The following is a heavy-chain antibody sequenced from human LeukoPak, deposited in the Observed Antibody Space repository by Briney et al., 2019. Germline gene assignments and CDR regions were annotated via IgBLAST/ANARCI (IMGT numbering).Heavy chain of an antibody. D-gene: IGHD6-19*01. Sequence: PGGSLRLSCAASGFTVSSNYMSWVRQAPGKGLEWVANIKQDGSEKYYVDSVKGRFTISRDNAKNSLYLHMNSLRAEDTAVYYCARAPSSSNLLVFDYWGHGTLVTVSS. CDR3: ARAPSSSNLLVFDY. J-gene: IGHJ4*01. V-gene: IGHV3-7*01. CDR1: GFTVSSNY. CDR2: IKQDGSEK.